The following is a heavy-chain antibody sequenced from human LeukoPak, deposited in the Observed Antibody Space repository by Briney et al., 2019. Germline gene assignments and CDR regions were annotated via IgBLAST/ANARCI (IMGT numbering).Heavy chain of an antibody. J-gene: IGHJ6*03. V-gene: IGHV3-48*03. CDR2: ISSSGSTI. D-gene: IGHD6-19*01. CDR3: ARAAVAGTQYYYYYMDV. Sequence: GGSLRLSCAASGFTFSSYEMNWVRQAPGKGLEWVSYISSSGSTIYYADSVKGRFTISRDNAKNSLYLQMNSLRAEDTALYYCARAAVAGTQYYYYYMDVWGKGTTVTVSS. CDR1: GFTFSSYE.